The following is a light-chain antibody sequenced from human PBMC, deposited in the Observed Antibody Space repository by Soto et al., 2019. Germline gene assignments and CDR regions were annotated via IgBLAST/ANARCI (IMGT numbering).Light chain of an antibody. Sequence: EIVLTHSPGTLSLSPGERATLSCRASQSLSSSKLAWYHQKPGQAPRLLIYGASIRVTGIPDRFSGSGSGTDFTLTISRLEPEDFAVYYCQQYGTSPINFGQGTRLEIK. J-gene: IGKJ5*01. CDR1: QSLSSSK. CDR3: QQYGTSPIN. CDR2: GAS. V-gene: IGKV3-20*01.